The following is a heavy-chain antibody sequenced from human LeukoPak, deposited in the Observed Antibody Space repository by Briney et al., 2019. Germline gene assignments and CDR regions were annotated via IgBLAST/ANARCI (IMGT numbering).Heavy chain of an antibody. V-gene: IGHV1-8*02. CDR2: MNPNSGNK. Sequence: GASVKVSCTASGYTFTGYYMHWVRQATGQGLEWMALMNPNSGNKDYAEKLKGRFTMSRNTSISTAYMELSSLRTEDTAVYYCARGIYYGGSYYYYYMDVWGKGTTVTISS. D-gene: IGHD4-23*01. J-gene: IGHJ6*03. CDR3: ARGIYYGGSYYYYYMDV. CDR1: GYTFTGYY.